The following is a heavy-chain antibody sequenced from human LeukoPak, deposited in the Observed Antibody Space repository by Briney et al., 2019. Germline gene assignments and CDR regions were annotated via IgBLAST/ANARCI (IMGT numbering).Heavy chain of an antibody. J-gene: IGHJ4*02. D-gene: IGHD2-21*01. CDR1: GFTFSSYA. V-gene: IGHV3-30-3*01. CDR3: ARGGLLGYFAY. CDR2: ISYDGSNK. Sequence: GGSLRLSCAASGFTFSSYAMHWVRQAPGKGLEWVAVISYDGSNKYYADSVKGRFTISRDNSKNTLYLQMNSLRAEDTAVYYCARGGLLGYFAYGGQGPLVTVP.